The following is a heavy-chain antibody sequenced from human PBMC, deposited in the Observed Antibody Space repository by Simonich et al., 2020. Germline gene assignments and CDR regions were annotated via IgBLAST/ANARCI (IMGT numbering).Heavy chain of an antibody. CDR1: GYTFTGYY. CDR2: INPNGGGK. J-gene: IGHJ2*01. V-gene: IGHV1-2*02. CDR3: ARGGLGHWYFDL. D-gene: IGHD6-25*01. Sequence: QVQLVQSGAEVKKPGASVKVSCKASGYTFTGYYMHWVRQAPGQGLEWMGGINPNGGGKNYAQKFQGRGTMTRDTSISTAYMELSRLRSDDTAVYYCARGGLGHWYFDLWGRGTLVTVSS.